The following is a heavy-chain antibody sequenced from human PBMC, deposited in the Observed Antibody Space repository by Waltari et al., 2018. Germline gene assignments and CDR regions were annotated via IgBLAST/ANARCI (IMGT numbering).Heavy chain of an antibody. CDR3: ARSQVVVIAPLDC. CDR2: ILPRFAAS. CDR1: GGTFSNYA. V-gene: IGHV1-69*13. J-gene: IGHJ4*02. Sequence: QVQLVQSGAEVKKPGSSVKVSCKASGGTFSNYAITWVRQAPGQGLEWMGGILPRFAASNYAQKFQGRVTITADDSTSTAYMEWSSLRSEDTAIYYCARSQVVVIAPLDCWGQGTLVTVSS. D-gene: IGHD2-21*01.